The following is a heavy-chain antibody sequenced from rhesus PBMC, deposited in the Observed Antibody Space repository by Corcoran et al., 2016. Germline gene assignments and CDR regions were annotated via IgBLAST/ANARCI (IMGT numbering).Heavy chain of an antibody. CDR2: IYGNSASP. V-gene: IGHV4-127*01. CDR1: GYSISSGYG. CDR3: ARATPYYYDSGPRFDV. D-gene: IGHD3-28*01. J-gene: IGHJ5-1*01. Sequence: QVQLQESGPGLVKPSETLSLTGAVSGYSISSGYGWSWIRQPPGKGLEWIGYIYGNSASPNYNPSLKNRVTISKVTSKNQFSLKLGSVTAADTAVYYCARATPYYYDSGPRFDVWGPGVLVTVSS.